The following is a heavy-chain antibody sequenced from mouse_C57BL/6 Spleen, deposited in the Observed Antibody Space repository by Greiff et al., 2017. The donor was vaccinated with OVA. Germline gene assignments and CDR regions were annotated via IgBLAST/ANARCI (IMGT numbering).Heavy chain of an antibody. CDR2: INPGSGGT. CDR3: AREDYSAWFAY. V-gene: IGHV1-54*01. CDR1: GYAFTNYL. J-gene: IGHJ3*01. D-gene: IGHD1-1*01. Sequence: VQLVESGAELVRPGTSVKVSCKASGYAFTNYLIEWVKQRPGQGLEWIGVINPGSGGTNYNEKFKGKATLTADKSSSTAYMQLSSLTSEDSAVYFCAREDYSAWFAYWGQGTLVTVSA.